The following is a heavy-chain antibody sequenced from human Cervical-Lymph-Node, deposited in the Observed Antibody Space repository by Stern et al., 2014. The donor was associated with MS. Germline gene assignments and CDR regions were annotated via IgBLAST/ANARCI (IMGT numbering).Heavy chain of an antibody. CDR1: GYTFSGYL. V-gene: IGHV1-2*06. Sequence: DQLVESGAEVQKPGASVKVSCEASGYTFSGYLLHWLRQAPGHGLEWVGRINPNSGAATYAQRFQGRITLTRDTSINTTYMELSRLTSDDTAVYFCARVLATTMSPVFGYWGQGTLVTVSS. J-gene: IGHJ4*02. CDR2: INPNSGAA. D-gene: IGHD3-10*02. CDR3: ARVLATTMSPVFGY.